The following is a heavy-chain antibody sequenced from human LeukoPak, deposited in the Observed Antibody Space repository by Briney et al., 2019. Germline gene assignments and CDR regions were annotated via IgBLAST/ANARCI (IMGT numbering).Heavy chain of an antibody. J-gene: IGHJ4*02. CDR2: ISSGSTYI. CDR3: ARLGYCSGGSCSSFDY. D-gene: IGHD2-15*01. V-gene: IGHV3-21*01. CDR1: GFTFSSYV. Sequence: GGSLRLSCAASGFTFSSYVVNWVRQAPGKGLEWVSSISSGSTYIYYADSVKGRFTISRDNAKNSLYLQMNSLRAEDTAVYYCARLGYCSGGSCSSFDYWGQGTLVTVSS.